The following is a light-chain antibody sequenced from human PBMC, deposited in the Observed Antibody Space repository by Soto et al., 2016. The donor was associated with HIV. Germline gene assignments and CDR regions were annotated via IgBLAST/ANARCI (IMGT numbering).Light chain of an antibody. CDR2: DDT. V-gene: IGLV3-21*03. CDR3: QVWDDYQSI. CDR1: NFGGES. J-gene: IGLJ1*01. Sequence: SYVLTQPPSVSVAPGKTARITCEGNNFGGESVHWFQQKAGQVPVVVVYDDTDRPSGIPERFSGSNSGTTATLTLNSVEAGDEADYYCQVWDDYQSIFGPGTKVTVL.